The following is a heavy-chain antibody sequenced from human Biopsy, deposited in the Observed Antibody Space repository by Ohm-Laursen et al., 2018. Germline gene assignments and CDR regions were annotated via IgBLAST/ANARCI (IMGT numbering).Heavy chain of an antibody. J-gene: IGHJ4*02. Sequence: AASVKVSCKVSGYSVTELSMHWVRQAPGQGLEWMGGFAPENGRIVYSQEFQGRVTMTEDTSTNTAYMEVWRLRSDDTAVYYCAADINVWNVNYWGQGTQVIVSS. CDR1: GYSVTELS. V-gene: IGHV1-24*01. D-gene: IGHD1-1*01. CDR2: FAPENGRI. CDR3: AADINVWNVNY.